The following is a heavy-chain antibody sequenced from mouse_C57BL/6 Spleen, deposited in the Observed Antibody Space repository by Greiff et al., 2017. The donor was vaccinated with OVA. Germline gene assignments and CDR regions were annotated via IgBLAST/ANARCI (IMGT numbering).Heavy chain of an antibody. V-gene: IGHV5-6*01. Sequence: EVKVVESGGDLVKPGGSLKLSCAASGFTFSSYGMSWVRQTPDKRLEWVATISSGGSYTYYPDSVKGRFTISRDNAKNTLYLQMSSLKSEDTAMYYCARQEDRGAMDYWGQGTSVTVSS. D-gene: IGHD3-3*01. CDR1: GFTFSSYG. CDR3: ARQEDRGAMDY. CDR2: ISSGGSYT. J-gene: IGHJ4*01.